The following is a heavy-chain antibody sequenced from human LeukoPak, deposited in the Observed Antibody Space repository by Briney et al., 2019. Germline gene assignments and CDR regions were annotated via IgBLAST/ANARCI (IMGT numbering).Heavy chain of an antibody. D-gene: IGHD3-10*01. Sequence: ASGKLSCKASGYTFTSYGISWVRQPPGQGLEWMGWISAYNGNKNYAQNLQGRVTMTPDTSTSTAYMELRSLRSDDTAVYYCARFPRGNWFDPWGQGTLVTVSS. J-gene: IGHJ5*02. CDR2: ISAYNGNK. CDR1: GYTFTSYG. V-gene: IGHV1-18*01. CDR3: ARFPRGNWFDP.